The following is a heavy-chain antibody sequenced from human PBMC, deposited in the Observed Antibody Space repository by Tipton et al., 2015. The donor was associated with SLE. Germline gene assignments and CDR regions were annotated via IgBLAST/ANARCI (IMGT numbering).Heavy chain of an antibody. V-gene: IGHV1-18*01. J-gene: IGHJ3*02. CDR1: GYTFTSYD. CDR3: ARTPQWEPPAFDI. CDR2: ISPYTGNT. Sequence: QSGPEVKKPGASVKVSCKASGYTFTSYDISWVRQAPGQGLEWMGLISPYTGNTKYAQNLQDRVTMTTDTPPTTAYMELRTLRSDDTAVYYCARTPQWEPPAFDIWGQGTMVTVSS. D-gene: IGHD1-26*01.